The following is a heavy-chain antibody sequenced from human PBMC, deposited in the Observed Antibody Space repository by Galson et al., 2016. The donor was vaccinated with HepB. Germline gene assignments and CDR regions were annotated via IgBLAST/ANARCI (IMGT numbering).Heavy chain of an antibody. D-gene: IGHD3-10*01. CDR2: TYYGGST. CDR1: GGSITSSGYY. V-gene: IGHV4-39*01. Sequence: SETLSLTCSVSGGSITSSGYYWAWIRQPPGKGLESIGSTYYGGSTYYSSSLKSRVTISVDTSKNQFSLKLTSVTAADTAVYYCARHSGYYGSGTTYGLDVWGQGTTVTVSS. CDR3: ARHSGYYGSGTTYGLDV. J-gene: IGHJ6*02.